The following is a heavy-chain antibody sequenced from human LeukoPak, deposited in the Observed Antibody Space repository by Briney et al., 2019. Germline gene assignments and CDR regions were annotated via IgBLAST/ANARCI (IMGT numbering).Heavy chain of an antibody. V-gene: IGHV3-48*04. J-gene: IGHJ4*02. CDR3: ARQRGAYDSRFDY. D-gene: IGHD3-3*01. Sequence: GGSLRLSCAASRFTFSNAWMNWVRQAPGKGLEWVSYISTSGSTIYYADSVKGRFTISRDNAKNSLYLQMNSLRAEDTAVYYCARQRGAYDSRFDYWGQGTLVTVSS. CDR1: RFTFSNAW. CDR2: ISTSGSTI.